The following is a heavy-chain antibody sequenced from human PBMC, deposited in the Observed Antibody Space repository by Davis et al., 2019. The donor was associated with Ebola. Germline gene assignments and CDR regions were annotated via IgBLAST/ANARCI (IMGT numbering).Heavy chain of an antibody. D-gene: IGHD1-14*01. CDR1: GFTFSTNY. Sequence: GESLKISCAASGFTFSTNYMSWVRQAPGKGLEWVATITGSGGSDHADSVKGRFTISRDNAKNSLYLQMNSLRDEDTAVYYCARDPNLRDVWGKGTTVTVSS. CDR2: ITGSGGS. J-gene: IGHJ6*03. V-gene: IGHV3-69-1*01. CDR3: ARDPNLRDV.